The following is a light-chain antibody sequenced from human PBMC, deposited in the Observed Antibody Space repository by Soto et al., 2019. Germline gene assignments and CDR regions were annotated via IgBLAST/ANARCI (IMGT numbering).Light chain of an antibody. CDR3: SSYTSSSTRVV. V-gene: IGLV2-14*01. CDR2: EVS. Sequence: QSALTQPASVSGSPGQSITISCTGTSSDVGGYNYVSWYQQHPGKAPKLMNYEVSNRPSGVSNRFSGSKSGNTASLTISGLQAEDEADYYCSSYTSSSTRVVFGGGTKLTVL. J-gene: IGLJ2*01. CDR1: SSDVGGYNY.